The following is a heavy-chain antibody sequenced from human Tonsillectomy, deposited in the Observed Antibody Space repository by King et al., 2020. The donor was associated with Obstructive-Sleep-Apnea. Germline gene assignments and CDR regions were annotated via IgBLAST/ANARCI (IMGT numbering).Heavy chain of an antibody. Sequence: VQLVESGAEVKKPGASVKVSCKASGYTFTSYGISWVRQAPGQGLEWMGWISAYNGNTNYAQKLQGRVTMTTDTSTSTAYMALRGLRSDDTAVYYCAGESYYYDSSGYSKYNWFDPWGQGTLVTVSS. CDR2: ISAYNGNT. CDR1: GYTFTSYG. V-gene: IGHV1-18*01. J-gene: IGHJ5*02. D-gene: IGHD3-22*01. CDR3: AGESYYYDSSGYSKYNWFDP.